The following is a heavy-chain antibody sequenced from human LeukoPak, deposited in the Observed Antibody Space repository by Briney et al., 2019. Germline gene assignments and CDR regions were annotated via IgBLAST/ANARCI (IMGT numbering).Heavy chain of an antibody. J-gene: IGHJ4*02. CDR1: GLTFSNSW. CDR2: INNDGSYT. Sequence: PGGSLRLSCAASGLTFSNSWMHWVRQAPGKGLLWVSRINNDGSYTSYADSVKGRLTISRDNAKNTLYLQMNSLRAEDTAVYYCAKVGYSYGYSSLIDYWGQGTLVTVSS. V-gene: IGHV3-74*01. CDR3: AKVGYSYGYSSLIDY. D-gene: IGHD5-18*01.